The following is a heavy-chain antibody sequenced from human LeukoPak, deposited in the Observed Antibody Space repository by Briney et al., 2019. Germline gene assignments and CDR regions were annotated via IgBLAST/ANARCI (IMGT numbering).Heavy chain of an antibody. D-gene: IGHD1-26*01. Sequence: GGSLRLSCTASGFTFSSYWMSWVRQAPGKGLEWVGFIRSKAYGGTTEYAASVKGRFTISRDDSKSIAYLQMNSLKTEDTAVYYCTRDPRFDGSYYFDYWGQGTLVTVSS. CDR2: IRSKAYGGTT. V-gene: IGHV3-49*04. CDR3: TRDPRFDGSYYFDY. CDR1: GFTFSSYW. J-gene: IGHJ4*02.